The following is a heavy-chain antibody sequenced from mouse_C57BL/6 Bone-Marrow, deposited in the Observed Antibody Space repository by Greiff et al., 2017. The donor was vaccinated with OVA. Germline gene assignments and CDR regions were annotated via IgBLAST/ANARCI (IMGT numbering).Heavy chain of an antibody. D-gene: IGHD1-1*02. Sequence: QVQLKQSGAELVRPGTSVKVSCKASGSAFTNYLIGWVKQRPGQGLEWIGVINPGSGGTNYNEKFKGKATLTADKSSSTAYMQLSSLTSEDYAVYFCARGSVYAMDYWGQGTTVTVSS. CDR2: INPGSGGT. CDR3: ARGSVYAMDY. J-gene: IGHJ4*01. V-gene: IGHV1-54*01. CDR1: GSAFTNYL.